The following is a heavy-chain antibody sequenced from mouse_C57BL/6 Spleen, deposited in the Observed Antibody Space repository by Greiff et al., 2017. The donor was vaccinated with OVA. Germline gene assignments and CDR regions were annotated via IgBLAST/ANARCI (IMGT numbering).Heavy chain of an antibody. D-gene: IGHD2-4*01. CDR2: IDPNSGGT. J-gene: IGHJ2*01. CDR1: GYTFTSYW. Sequence: QVQLQQPGAELVKPGASVKLSCKASGYTFTSYWMHWVKQRPGRGREWIGRIDPNSGGTKYNEKFKSKATLTVDKPSSTAYMQLSSLTSEDSAVYYCARDDYDDGFDYWGQGTTLTVSS. CDR3: ARDDYDDGFDY. V-gene: IGHV1-72*01.